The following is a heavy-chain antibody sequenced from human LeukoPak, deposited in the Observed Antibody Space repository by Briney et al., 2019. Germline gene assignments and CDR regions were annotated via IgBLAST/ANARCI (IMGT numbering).Heavy chain of an antibody. CDR2: INPSGGST. V-gene: IGHV1-46*01. D-gene: IGHD3-10*01. J-gene: IGHJ1*01. CDR3: ARDGAYGSGSYYKPPEYFQH. CDR1: GYTFTSYY. Sequence: ASVKASCKASGYTFTSYYMHWVRQAPGQGLEWMGIINPSGGSTSYAQKFQGRVTMTRDTSTSTVYMELSSLRFEDTAVYYCARDGAYGSGSYYKPPEYFQHWGQGTLVTVSS.